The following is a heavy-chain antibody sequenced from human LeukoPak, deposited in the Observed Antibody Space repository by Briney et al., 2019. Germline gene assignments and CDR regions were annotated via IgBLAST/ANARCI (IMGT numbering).Heavy chain of an antibody. CDR2: IYYSGST. V-gene: IGHV4-39*01. CDR3: ASPGGGPTDY. D-gene: IGHD3-16*01. Sequence: SETLSLTCTVSGSSISSGGYYWGWIRQPPGRGLEWIGSIYYSGSTYYNPSLKSRVTISVDTSKNQFSLKLSSVTAADTAVYYCASPGGGPTDYWGQGTLVTVSS. J-gene: IGHJ4*02. CDR1: GSSISSGGYY.